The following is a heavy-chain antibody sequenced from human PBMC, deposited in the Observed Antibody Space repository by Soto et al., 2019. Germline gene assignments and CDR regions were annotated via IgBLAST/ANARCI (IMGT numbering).Heavy chain of an antibody. CDR2: ISYSGST. CDR3: ARTGTTGGFCDY. Sequence: QLQLQESGPGLVKPSETLSVTCIVSGGSISSSSNYWAWIRQPPGKGLEWIGTISYSGSTYYNPSLKSRVTISVDTSKNQFSLKLNSVTAADTAVYYCARTGTTGGFCDYWGQGTLVTVSS. CDR1: GGSISSSSNY. D-gene: IGHD1-7*01. V-gene: IGHV4-39*01. J-gene: IGHJ4*02.